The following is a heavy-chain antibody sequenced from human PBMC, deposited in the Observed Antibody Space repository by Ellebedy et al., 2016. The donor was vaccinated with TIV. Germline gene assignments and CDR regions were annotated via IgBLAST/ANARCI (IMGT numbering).Heavy chain of an antibody. CDR1: GFSITSSSWH. Sequence: MPSETLSLTCAVAGFSITSSSWHWGWVRQPPGKGLEWIATMSYGGSAYYSPSLKSRVTISLDTSENQFSLKLTSVTAADTATYYCARGAYVNNVFYAPGEWGQGTLVTVSS. J-gene: IGHJ4*02. CDR3: ARGAYVNNVFYAPGE. CDR2: MSYGGSA. D-gene: IGHD2/OR15-2a*01. V-gene: IGHV4-39*07.